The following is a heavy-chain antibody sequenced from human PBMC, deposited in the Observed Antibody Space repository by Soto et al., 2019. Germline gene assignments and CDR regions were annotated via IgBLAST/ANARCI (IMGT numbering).Heavy chain of an antibody. Sequence: SETLSLTCAVYGGSFSGYYWSWIRQPPGKELEWIGEINHSGSTNYNPSLKSRVTISVDTSKNQFSLKLSSVTAADTAVYYCARGCKPLRFRMKYYFDYWGQGTLVTVSS. D-gene: IGHD2-21*02. CDR1: GGSFSGYY. V-gene: IGHV4-34*01. CDR3: ARGCKPLRFRMKYYFDY. CDR2: INHSGST. J-gene: IGHJ4*02.